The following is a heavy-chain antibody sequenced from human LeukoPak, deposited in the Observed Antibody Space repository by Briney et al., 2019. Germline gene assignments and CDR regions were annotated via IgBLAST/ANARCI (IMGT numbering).Heavy chain of an antibody. V-gene: IGHV4-39*07. Sequence: PGGSLRLSCTASGFTFSTYGMHWVRQAPGKGLEWIGSIYYSGSTYYNPSLKSRVTISVDTSKNQFSLKLSSVTAADTAVYYCARYGYSSSWYPIEYYYYYMDVWGKGTTVTVSS. CDR3: ARYGYSSSWYPIEYYYYYMDV. D-gene: IGHD6-13*01. CDR2: IYYSGST. CDR1: GFTFSTYG. J-gene: IGHJ6*03.